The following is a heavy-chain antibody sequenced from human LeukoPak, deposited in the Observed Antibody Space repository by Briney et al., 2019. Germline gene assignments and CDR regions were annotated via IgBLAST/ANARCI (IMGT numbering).Heavy chain of an antibody. CDR1: GYTFTSYA. J-gene: IGHJ5*02. D-gene: IGHD3-9*01. V-gene: IGHV7-4-1*02. Sequence: ASVKVSCRASGYTFTSYAMNWVRQAPGQGLEWMGWINTNTGNPTYAQGFTGRFVFSLDTSVSTAYLQISSLKAEDTAVYYCARGLGNVLRYFDWLLNWFDPWGQGTLVTVSS. CDR2: INTNTGNP. CDR3: ARGLGNVLRYFDWLLNWFDP.